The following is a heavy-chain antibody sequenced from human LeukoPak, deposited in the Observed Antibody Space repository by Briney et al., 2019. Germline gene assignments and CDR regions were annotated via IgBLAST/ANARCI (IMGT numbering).Heavy chain of an antibody. CDR2: ITSAGAT. CDR3: ATLPVLLGGGSPDY. D-gene: IGHD1-26*01. J-gene: IGHJ4*02. V-gene: IGHV3-66*02. Sequence: GGSLRLSCAASGFTVTRNYMSWARLAPGKGLEWVSIITSAGATHYSTSVKGRFTISRDNSKNTLYLQMNSLRAEDTAVYYCATLPVLLGGGSPDYWGQGTLVTVSS. CDR1: GFTVTRNY.